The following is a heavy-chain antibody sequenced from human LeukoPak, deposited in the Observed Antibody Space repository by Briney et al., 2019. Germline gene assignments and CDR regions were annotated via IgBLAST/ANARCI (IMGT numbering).Heavy chain of an antibody. CDR1: GYTFTDYF. CDR2: INPNRGST. Sequence: GASVKVSCKPSGYTFTDYFVHSVRQAPGQGLEWMGWINPNRGSTEYAQKFLGRVTMTRDTSISTAYMELSRLRSDDTAVYFCAREYYYDSSGYSVDYYYYGMDVWGQGTTVTVSS. D-gene: IGHD3-22*01. V-gene: IGHV1-2*02. CDR3: AREYYYDSSGYSVDYYYYGMDV. J-gene: IGHJ6*02.